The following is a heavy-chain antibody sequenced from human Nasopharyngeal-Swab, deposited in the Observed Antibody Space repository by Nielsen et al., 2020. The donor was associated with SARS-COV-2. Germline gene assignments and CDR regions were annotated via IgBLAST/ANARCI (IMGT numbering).Heavy chain of an antibody. CDR1: GFPFSSYW. CDR3: ARAHRLDY. J-gene: IGHJ4*02. D-gene: IGHD1-14*01. CDR2: IKQDGSEK. V-gene: IGHV3-7*01. Sequence: GESLKISCAASGFPFSSYWMSWVRQAPGKGLEWVANIKQDGSEKYYVDSVKGRFTISRDNAKNSLYLQMSSLRAEDTAVYYCARAHRLDYWGQGTLVTVSS.